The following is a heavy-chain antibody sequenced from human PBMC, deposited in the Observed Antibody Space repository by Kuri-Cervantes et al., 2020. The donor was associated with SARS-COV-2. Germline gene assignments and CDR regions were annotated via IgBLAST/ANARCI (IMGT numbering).Heavy chain of an antibody. V-gene: IGHV5-51*01. CDR2: IYPGDSDT. CDR1: GYSFSTNW. CDR3: ARRAYGEQVDYYYMDV. Sequence: GESLKIPCKGSGYSFSTNWIAWVRQMPGKGLEWMGVIYPGDSDTRYSPSFQGQVTISADKSINTAFLQWSSLKASDTAMYYCARRAYGEQVDYYYMDVWGKGTTVTVSS. D-gene: IGHD4-17*01. J-gene: IGHJ6*03.